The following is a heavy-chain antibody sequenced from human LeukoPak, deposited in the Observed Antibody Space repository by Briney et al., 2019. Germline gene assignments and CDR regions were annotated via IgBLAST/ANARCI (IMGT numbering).Heavy chain of an antibody. CDR3: AREELGIGAFDI. CDR2: INSDGSST. CDR1: GFTFSTYW. D-gene: IGHD7-27*01. V-gene: IGHV3-74*01. J-gene: IGHJ3*02. Sequence: GGSLRLSCAASGFTFSTYWMHWVRKAPGRGLVWVSRINSDGSSTSYADSVKGRFTISRDNAKNTLYLQMNSLRAEDTAVYYCAREELGIGAFDIWGQGTMVTVSS.